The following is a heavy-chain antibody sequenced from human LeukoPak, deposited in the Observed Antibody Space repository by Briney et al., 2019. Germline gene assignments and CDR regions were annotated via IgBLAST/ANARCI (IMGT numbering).Heavy chain of an antibody. CDR1: GFTFSSYS. J-gene: IGHJ4*02. CDR3: ARATGGYSYGPLFDY. V-gene: IGHV3-21*01. D-gene: IGHD5-18*01. Sequence: GGSLRLSCAASGFTFSSYSMNWVRQAPGKGLEWVSSISSSSSYIYYADSVKGRFTISRDNAKNSLYLQMNSLRAGDTAVYYCARATGGYSYGPLFDYWGQGTLVTVSS. CDR2: ISSSSSYI.